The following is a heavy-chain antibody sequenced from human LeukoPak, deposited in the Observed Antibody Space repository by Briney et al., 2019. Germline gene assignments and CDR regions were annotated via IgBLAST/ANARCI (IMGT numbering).Heavy chain of an antibody. CDR2: ISSSSSYI. D-gene: IGHD4-11*01. V-gene: IGHV3-21*01. J-gene: IGHJ4*02. Sequence: GGSLRLSCAASGFTFSSYSMNWFRQVPGKGLEWVSSISSSSSYIYYADSVKGRFTISRDNAKNSLYLQMNSLRAEDTAVYYCAIFGGGYSNLNLDYWGQGTLVTVSS. CDR3: AIFGGGYSNLNLDY. CDR1: GFTFSSYS.